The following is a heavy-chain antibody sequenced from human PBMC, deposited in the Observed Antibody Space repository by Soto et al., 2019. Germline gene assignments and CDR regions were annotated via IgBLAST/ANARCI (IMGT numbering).Heavy chain of an antibody. J-gene: IGHJ6*02. D-gene: IGHD2-2*01. V-gene: IGHV3-48*03. CDR2: IDKRSRTI. Sequence: GGSLRLSCATSGFTFSDHAMNWVRQAPGKGLEWVSYIDKRSRTIYYADSVKGRFTISRDAAKNSLNLQMNSLGAEDTAVYYCARDLTGYAMDVWGQGTTVTVSS. CDR3: ARDLTGYAMDV. CDR1: GFTFSDHA.